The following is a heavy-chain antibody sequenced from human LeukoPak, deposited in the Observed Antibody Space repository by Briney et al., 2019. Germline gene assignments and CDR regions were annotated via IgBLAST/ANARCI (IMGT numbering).Heavy chain of an antibody. V-gene: IGHV3-23*01. D-gene: IGHD6-19*01. Sequence: PGGSLRLSCAASGFTFRSPPMHWVRQAPGRGLEWVSAFDTGFGTYYPDSLKGRFTISRDNSKNTLFLQMNSLRAEDTAVYYCARSSGWWSLDYWGQGTLVTVSS. J-gene: IGHJ4*02. CDR1: GFTFRSPP. CDR2: FDTGFGT. CDR3: ARSSGWWSLDY.